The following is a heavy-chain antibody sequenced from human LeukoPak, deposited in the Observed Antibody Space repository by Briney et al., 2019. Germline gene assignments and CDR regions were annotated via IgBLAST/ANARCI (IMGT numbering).Heavy chain of an antibody. D-gene: IGHD6-19*01. CDR2: VNANRDGT. V-gene: IGHV1-2*02. Sequence: AASVMSSWKAVGYTFTGYYMRWVRHPPGQGVEGLGWVNANRDGTNYEQNFQGTITMPRDTSITTAYMELSRLRSDDTAVYYSARALYSGGDAINRAPTDYWGQGTLVTVSS. CDR3: ARALYSGGDAINRAPTDY. CDR1: GYTFTGYY. J-gene: IGHJ4*02.